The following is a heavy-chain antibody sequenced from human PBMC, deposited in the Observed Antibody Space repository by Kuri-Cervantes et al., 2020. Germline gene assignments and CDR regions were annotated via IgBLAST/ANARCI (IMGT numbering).Heavy chain of an antibody. D-gene: IGHD3-10*01. CDR2: ISAYNGNT. CDR1: GYTFTSYG. J-gene: IGHJ3*02. Sequence: ASVKVSCKASGYTFTSYGISWVRQAPGQGLEWMGWISAYNGNTNYAQKLQGRVTMTTDRSTSTAYMELRSLRSDDTAVYYCARDSVLLWFGELIRGHAFDIWGQGTMVTVSS. CDR3: ARDSVLLWFGELIRGHAFDI. V-gene: IGHV1-18*01.